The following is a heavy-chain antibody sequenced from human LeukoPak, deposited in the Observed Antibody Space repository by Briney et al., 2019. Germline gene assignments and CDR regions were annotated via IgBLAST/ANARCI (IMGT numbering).Heavy chain of an antibody. CDR2: ISAYNGNT. Sequence: ASVKVSCKASGYTFTSYGISWVRQAPGQGLERMGWISAYNGNTNYAQKLQGRVTMTTDTSTSTAYMELRSLRSDDTAVYYCARDLLTTVDWYFDLWGRGTLVTVSS. V-gene: IGHV1-18*01. D-gene: IGHD4-23*01. J-gene: IGHJ2*01. CDR3: ARDLLTTVDWYFDL. CDR1: GYTFTSYG.